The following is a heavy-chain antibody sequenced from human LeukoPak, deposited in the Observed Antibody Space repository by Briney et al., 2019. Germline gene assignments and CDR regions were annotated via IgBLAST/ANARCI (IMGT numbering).Heavy chain of an antibody. CDR1: GFTFSSYS. J-gene: IGHJ4*02. CDR2: ISSSGTTI. V-gene: IGHV3-48*02. D-gene: IGHD6-19*01. Sequence: GGSLRLSCAASGFTFSSYSMNWVRQAPGKGLEWISYISSSGTTIYYADSVKGRFTISRDNAKKSLYLQMNSLRDEDTAMYYCVRGSSGCPDYWGQGTLVTVSS. CDR3: VRGSSGCPDY.